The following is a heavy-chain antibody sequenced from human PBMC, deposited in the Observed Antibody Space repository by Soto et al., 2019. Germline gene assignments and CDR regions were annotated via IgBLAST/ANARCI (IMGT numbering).Heavy chain of an antibody. Sequence: LGGSLRLSCAASGITLSSYAMSWVRQAPGKGPEWVSGISASGGSTSYADSVKGRFTISRDNSKNTLYLQMNSLRADDTAVYHCAKGQNSGTYRFYFDYWGQGALVTVSS. CDR2: ISASGGST. J-gene: IGHJ4*02. V-gene: IGHV3-23*01. CDR1: GITLSSYA. CDR3: AKGQNSGTYRFYFDY. D-gene: IGHD1-26*01.